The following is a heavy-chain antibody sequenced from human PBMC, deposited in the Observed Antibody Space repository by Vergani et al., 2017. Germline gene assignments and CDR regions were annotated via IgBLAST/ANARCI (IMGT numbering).Heavy chain of an antibody. Sequence: QVQLVQSGAEVKKPGSSVKVSCKASGGTFSSYTISWVRQAPGQGLEWMGRIIPILGIANYAQKFQGRVTITADKSTSTASMELSSVTAADTAVYYCARDRWDIVVVPAALEGGAFDIWGQGTMVTVSS. CDR2: IIPILGIA. D-gene: IGHD2-2*01. CDR1: GGTFSSYT. V-gene: IGHV1-69*08. J-gene: IGHJ3*02. CDR3: ARDRWDIVVVPAALEGGAFDI.